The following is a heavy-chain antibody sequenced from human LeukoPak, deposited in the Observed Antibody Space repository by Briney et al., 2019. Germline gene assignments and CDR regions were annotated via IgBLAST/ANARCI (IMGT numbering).Heavy chain of an antibody. Sequence: GASVKVSCKASGYTFTSYDINWVRQATGQGLEWMGWMNPNSGNTGYAQKFQGRVTMTRNTSISTAYMELSSLRSEDTAVYYCARDAHGDYYFDYWGQGTLVTVSS. CDR3: ARDAHGDYYFDY. D-gene: IGHD4-17*01. J-gene: IGHJ4*02. V-gene: IGHV1-8*01. CDR2: MNPNSGNT. CDR1: GYTFTSYD.